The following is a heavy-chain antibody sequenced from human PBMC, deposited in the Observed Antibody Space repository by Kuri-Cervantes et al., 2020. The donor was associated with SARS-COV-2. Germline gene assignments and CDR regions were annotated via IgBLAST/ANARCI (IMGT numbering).Heavy chain of an antibody. CDR3: ARAHCSTPTCPNPGGY. D-gene: IGHD2-2*01. CDR1: GFKFSTYW. CDR2: IKQDGSEK. Sequence: GESLKISCAASGFKFSTYWMSWVRQAPGKGLEWVANIKQDGSEKNYVDSVKGRFTISRDNAKNSLYLQMHSLSAEDTAVYYCARAHCSTPTCPNPGGYWGQGTLVTVSS. V-gene: IGHV3-7*01. J-gene: IGHJ4*02.